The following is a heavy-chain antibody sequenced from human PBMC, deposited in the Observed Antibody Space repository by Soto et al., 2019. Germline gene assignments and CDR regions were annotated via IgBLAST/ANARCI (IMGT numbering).Heavy chain of an antibody. CDR1: GFDFSSNS. V-gene: IGHV3-23*01. CDR2: ISATGDKT. J-gene: IGHJ5*02. CDR3: TKWSGFGDA. Sequence: GGSLRLSCAASGFDFSSNSMTWVRQAPGKGLEWVSGISATGDKTFYLDSVRGRFTVSRDIYKNILYLHMSSLRAEDTVVYYCTKWSGFGDAWGQGTLVTVSS. D-gene: IGHD3-10*01.